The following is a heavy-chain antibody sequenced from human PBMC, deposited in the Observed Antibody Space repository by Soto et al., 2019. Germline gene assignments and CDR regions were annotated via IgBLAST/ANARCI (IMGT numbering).Heavy chain of an antibody. J-gene: IGHJ5*02. D-gene: IGHD2-15*01. CDR3: TRASRGVGAAQYNWFDP. V-gene: IGHV3-49*05. CDR1: GFTFGDYA. CDR2: IRSKAYGGTT. Sequence: KTGGSLRLSCTASGFTFGDYAMSWFRQAPGKGLEWVGFIRSKAYGGTTEYAASVKGRFTISRDGSKSIAYLQMNSLKTEDTAVYYCTRASRGVGAAQYNWFDPWGQGTLVTVSS.